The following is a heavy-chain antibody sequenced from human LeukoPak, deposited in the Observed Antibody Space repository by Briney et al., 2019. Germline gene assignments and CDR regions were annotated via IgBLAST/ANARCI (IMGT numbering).Heavy chain of an antibody. CDR1: GGSFSGYY. Sequence: PSETLSLTCAVYGGSFSGYYWSWIRQPPGKGLEWIGEINHSGSTNYNPSLKSRVTISVDTSKNQFSLKLSSVTAADTAVYYCARRGLRFLEWSYYYYYYMDVWGKGTTVTVSS. D-gene: IGHD3-3*01. CDR3: ARRGLRFLEWSYYYYYYMDV. CDR2: INHSGST. J-gene: IGHJ6*03. V-gene: IGHV4-34*01.